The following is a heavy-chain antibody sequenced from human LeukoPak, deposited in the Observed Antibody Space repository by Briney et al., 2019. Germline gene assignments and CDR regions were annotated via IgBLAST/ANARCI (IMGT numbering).Heavy chain of an antibody. D-gene: IGHD1-7*01. J-gene: IGHJ5*02. V-gene: IGHV1-46*01. Sequence: GASVKVSCKASGYTFTSYYMHWVRQAPGQGLEWMGIINPSGGSTSYAQKFQGRVTMTRDTSTSTVYMELSSLRSEDTAVYYCARARILNSTGTTTGLDPWGQGTLVTVSS. CDR1: GYTFTSYY. CDR3: ARARILNSTGTTTGLDP. CDR2: INPSGGST.